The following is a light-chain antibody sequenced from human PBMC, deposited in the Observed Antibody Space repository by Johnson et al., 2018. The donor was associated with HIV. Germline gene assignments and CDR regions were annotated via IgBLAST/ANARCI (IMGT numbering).Light chain of an antibody. CDR3: GTWDSSLRVGF. CDR1: SSNIGNNY. J-gene: IGLJ1*01. V-gene: IGLV1-51*01. CDR2: DNN. Sequence: QAVLTQPPSVSAAPGQKVTISCSGSSSNIGNNYVSWYQQLPGTAPKLLIYDNNKRPSGIPDRFSGSKSGTSATLAITGLQPGDEADYYCGTWDSSLRVGFFGTGTKVTVL.